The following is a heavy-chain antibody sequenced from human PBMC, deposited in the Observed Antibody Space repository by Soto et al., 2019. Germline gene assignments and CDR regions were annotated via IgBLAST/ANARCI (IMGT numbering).Heavy chain of an antibody. CDR1: GGSFSGYY. CDR3: AREGGGIQLWTYYILDY. J-gene: IGHJ4*02. V-gene: IGHV4-34*01. Sequence: QVQLQQWGAGLLKPSETLSLTCAVYGGSFSGYYWSWIRQPPGKGLEWIGEINHSGSTNYNPSLKSRVTISVDTSKNQFSRKLSSVTAADTAVYYCAREGGGIQLWTYYILDYWGQGTLVTVSS. D-gene: IGHD5-18*01. CDR2: INHSGST.